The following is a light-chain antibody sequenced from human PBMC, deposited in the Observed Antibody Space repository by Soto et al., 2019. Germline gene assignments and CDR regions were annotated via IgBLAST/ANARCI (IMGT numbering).Light chain of an antibody. CDR2: EVY. V-gene: IGLV2-8*01. Sequence: QSALTQPTSVSGSPGQSITISCTGTSSDVGAYKYVSWYQQHPGKAPKLRIYEVYKRPSGVPDRFSGSKSGNTASLTVAGLQAEDEADYYCTSYSGKNTVLFGGGTKVTVL. CDR1: SSDVGAYKY. CDR3: TSYSGKNTVL. J-gene: IGLJ2*01.